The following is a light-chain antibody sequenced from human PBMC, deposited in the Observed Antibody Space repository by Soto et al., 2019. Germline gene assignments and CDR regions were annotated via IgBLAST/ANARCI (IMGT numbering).Light chain of an antibody. Sequence: SPATVSVTPRERAALSCRASQTIYSNVAWYQQRPGQAPRLLIYRASARATGIPARFSGSGSGTEFTLTIGSLQSEDFAVYYCQQYGSSPTVGQGTKVDI. J-gene: IGKJ1*01. V-gene: IGKV3D-15*02. CDR3: QQYGSSPT. CDR1: QTIYSN. CDR2: RAS.